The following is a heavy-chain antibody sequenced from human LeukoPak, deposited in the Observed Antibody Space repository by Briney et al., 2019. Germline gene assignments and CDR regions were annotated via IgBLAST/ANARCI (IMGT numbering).Heavy chain of an antibody. CDR2: ISSSGSTK. CDR3: ARGGLSIMGY. D-gene: IGHD2/OR15-2a*01. CDR1: GITFSSYS. Sequence: GGSLRLSCGASGITFSSYSMNWVRQAPGKGLEWVSYISSSGSTKYYADSVKGRFAISRDSARNSLYLQMNSLRAEDTAVYFCARGGLSIMGYWGQGTLVTVSS. J-gene: IGHJ4*02. V-gene: IGHV3-48*01.